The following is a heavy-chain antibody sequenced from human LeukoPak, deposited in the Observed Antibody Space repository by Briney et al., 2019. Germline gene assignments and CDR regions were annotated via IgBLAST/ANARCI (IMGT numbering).Heavy chain of an antibody. CDR2: ISYDGSNK. D-gene: IGHD4-17*01. J-gene: IGHJ4*02. Sequence: GGSLRLPCAASGFTFSSYGMHWVRQAPGKGLEWVAVISYDGSNKYYEDSVKGRFTISRDNSKNTLYLQMNSLRAEDTAVYYCAKDFYGDFLYYFDYWGQGTLVTVSS. CDR3: AKDFYGDFLYYFDY. V-gene: IGHV3-30*18. CDR1: GFTFSSYG.